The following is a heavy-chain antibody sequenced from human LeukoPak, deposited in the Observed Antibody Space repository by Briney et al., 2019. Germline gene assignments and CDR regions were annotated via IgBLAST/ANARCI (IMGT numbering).Heavy chain of an antibody. CDR3: AKDLNHYYGSGSYYNNWFDP. CDR2: ISYDGSNK. D-gene: IGHD3-10*01. CDR1: GFTFSSYA. Sequence: PGGSLRLSCAASGFTFSSYAMSWVRQAPGKGLEWVAVISYDGSNKYYADSVKGRFTISRDNSKNTLYLQMNSLRAEDTAVYYCAKDLNHYYGSGSYYNNWFDPWGQGTLVTVSS. J-gene: IGHJ5*02. V-gene: IGHV3-30*18.